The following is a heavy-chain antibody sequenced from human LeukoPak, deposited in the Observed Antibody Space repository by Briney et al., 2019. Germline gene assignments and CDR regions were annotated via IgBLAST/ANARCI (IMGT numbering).Heavy chain of an antibody. D-gene: IGHD3-16*02. J-gene: IGHJ4*02. CDR3: AGETYDYVWGSYREWYFDY. CDR2: INAGNGNT. V-gene: IGHV1-3*01. Sequence: ASVKVSCKASGYTFTSYAMHWVRQAPGQRLAWMGWINAGNGNTKYSQKFQGRVTITRDTSASTAYMELSSLRSEDTAVYYCAGETYDYVWGSYREWYFDYWGQGTLVTVSS. CDR1: GYTFTSYA.